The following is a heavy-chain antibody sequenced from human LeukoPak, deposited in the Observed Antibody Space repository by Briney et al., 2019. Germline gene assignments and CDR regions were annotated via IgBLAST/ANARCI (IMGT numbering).Heavy chain of an antibody. CDR2: MNPNSGNT. V-gene: IGHV1-8*03. D-gene: IGHD6-19*01. Sequence: GASVKVSCKASGYTFTSYDINWVRQAPGQGLEWMGWMNPNSGNTGYAQKFQGRVTITRNTSISTAYMELSSLRSEDTAVYYCARGADRPDAFDIWGQGTMVTVSS. J-gene: IGHJ3*02. CDR3: ARGADRPDAFDI. CDR1: GYTFTSYD.